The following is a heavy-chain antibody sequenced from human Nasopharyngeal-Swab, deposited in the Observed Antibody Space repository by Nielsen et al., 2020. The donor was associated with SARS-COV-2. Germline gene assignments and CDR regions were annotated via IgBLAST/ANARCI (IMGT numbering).Heavy chain of an antibody. CDR1: GFTFSNAW. Sequence: GESLKISCAASGFTFSNAWLSWVRQAPGKGLECVGRIKSKTDCGTTDYAAPVKGRFTISRDDSKNTLYLQMNSLKTEDTAVYYCTTDRNTYYDILTGYHEYPDYWGQGTLVTVSS. V-gene: IGHV3-15*01. CDR3: TTDRNTYYDILTGYHEYPDY. CDR2: IKSKTDCGTT. D-gene: IGHD3-9*01. J-gene: IGHJ4*02.